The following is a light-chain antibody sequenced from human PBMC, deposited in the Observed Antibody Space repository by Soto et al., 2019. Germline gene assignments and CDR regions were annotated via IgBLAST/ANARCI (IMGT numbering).Light chain of an antibody. Sequence: DFPMTQSPSSLSASVGDRVAITCRAGQSVKTYVNWYQQKPGNAPKLLIYAASILQSGVPSRFSGSGSETDFTLTISSLRPEDFATYYCQQTYSLPPITFGQGTKVNIK. CDR2: AAS. CDR3: QQTYSLPPIT. CDR1: QSVKTY. V-gene: IGKV1-39*01. J-gene: IGKJ2*01.